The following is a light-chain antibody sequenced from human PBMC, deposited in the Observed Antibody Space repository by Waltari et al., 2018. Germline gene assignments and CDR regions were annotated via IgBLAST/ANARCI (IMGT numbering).Light chain of an antibody. Sequence: QSVLTQPPSVSAAPGQKVTISCSGSPPNIGKNFVSWYQQFPGSAPKLLIYENYNRPSDIPDRFSGSKSGTSATLDITGLQTGDEADDYCGTWDSSLNIEVFGGGTKLTVL. CDR3: GTWDSSLNIEV. J-gene: IGLJ2*01. CDR1: PPNIGKNF. V-gene: IGLV1-51*02. CDR2: ENY.